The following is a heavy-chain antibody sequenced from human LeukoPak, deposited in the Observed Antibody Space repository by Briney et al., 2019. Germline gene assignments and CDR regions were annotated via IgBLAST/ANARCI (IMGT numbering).Heavy chain of an antibody. Sequence: GGSLRLSCAASGFTFDDYAMHWVRQAPGKGLEWVSGISWNSGSIGYADSVKGRFTISRDNAKNSLYLQMNSLRAEDTALYYCAREGLGSIDYWGQGTLVTVSS. J-gene: IGHJ4*02. CDR2: ISWNSGSI. V-gene: IGHV3-9*01. D-gene: IGHD6-19*01. CDR3: AREGLGSIDY. CDR1: GFTFDDYA.